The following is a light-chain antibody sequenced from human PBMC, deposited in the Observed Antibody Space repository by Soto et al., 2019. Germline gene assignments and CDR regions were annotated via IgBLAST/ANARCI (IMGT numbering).Light chain of an antibody. CDR3: QQFNNYPPLT. CDR2: DAS. CDR1: QGISSA. J-gene: IGKJ4*01. Sequence: AVHLTRSRSSLSASVGDRLTITCRASQGISSAVAWYQQKPGKAPKLLIYDASSLESGVPSRFSGSGPGTDFTLTIRSLQPDDFPTYYCQQFNNYPPLTFGGGTKV. V-gene: IGKV1D-13*01.